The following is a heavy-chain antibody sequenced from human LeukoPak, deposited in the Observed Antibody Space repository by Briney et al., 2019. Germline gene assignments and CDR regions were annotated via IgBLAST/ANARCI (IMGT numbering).Heavy chain of an antibody. CDR1: GGSFSGYY. D-gene: IGHD3-22*01. J-gene: IGHJ4*02. CDR3: ASLTYYYDGSGYYYLDYFDY. Sequence: PSETLSLTCAVYGGSFSGYYWSWIRQPPGKGLEWIGEINHSGSSNYNPSLKSRVTISVDTSKNQFSLKLSSVTAADTAVYHCASLTYYYDGSGYYYLDYFDYWGQGTLVTVSS. V-gene: IGHV4-34*01. CDR2: INHSGSS.